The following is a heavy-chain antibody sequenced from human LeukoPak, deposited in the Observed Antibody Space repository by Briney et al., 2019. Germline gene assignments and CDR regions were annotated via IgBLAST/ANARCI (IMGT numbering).Heavy chain of an antibody. CDR3: AKCNLDNCREGFHI. CDR1: GFAFSSNA. Sequence: GGSLRLFCAAAGFAFSSNALTWVRQAPGEGLDWVSSISVSSTTYYLDSVKGRFTISRDNSNNELFLQMNSLRAEDTALYYCAKCNLDNCREGFHIWGQGTMVTVSS. V-gene: IGHV3-23*01. J-gene: IGHJ3*02. CDR2: ISVSSTT. D-gene: IGHD1-1*01.